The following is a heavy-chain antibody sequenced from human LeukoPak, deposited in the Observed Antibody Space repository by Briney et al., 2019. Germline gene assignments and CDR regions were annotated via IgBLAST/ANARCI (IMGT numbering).Heavy chain of an antibody. Sequence: PGGSLRLSCAASGFTVSSSYMRWVRQAPGKGLEGVSFISSGDTTYYADSVKGRFTISRDNSKNTLYLQMNSLRAEDTAIYYCARERAMEYSSSSGGFDYWGQGTLVTVSS. CDR2: ISSGDTT. CDR3: ARERAMEYSSSSGGFDY. D-gene: IGHD6-6*01. V-gene: IGHV3-53*01. J-gene: IGHJ4*02. CDR1: GFTVSSSY.